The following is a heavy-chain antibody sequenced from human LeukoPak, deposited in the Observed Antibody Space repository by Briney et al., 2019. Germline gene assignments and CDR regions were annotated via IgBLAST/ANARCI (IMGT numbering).Heavy chain of an antibody. CDR3: AKEMQLVQNDYFDY. V-gene: IGHV3-33*06. Sequence: GGSLRLSCAASGFTFSSYGMHWVRQAPGKGLEWVAVIWYDGSNKYYADSVKGRFTISRDNSKNTLYLQMNSLRAEDTAVYYCAKEMQLVQNDYFDYWGKGTLVTVSS. CDR2: IWYDGSNK. D-gene: IGHD6-6*01. J-gene: IGHJ4*02. CDR1: GFTFSSYG.